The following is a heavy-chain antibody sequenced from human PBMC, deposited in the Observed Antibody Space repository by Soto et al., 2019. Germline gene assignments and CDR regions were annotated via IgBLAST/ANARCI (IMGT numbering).Heavy chain of an antibody. CDR3: ANSKLG. Sequence: EVQLLESGGGLVQPGGSLRLSCAASGFTFSSYAMSWVRQAPGKGLEWVSAIKGRFTISRDNSKNTLYLQMNSLRAEDTAVYYCANSKLGGGQGTLVTVSS. D-gene: IGHD7-27*01. V-gene: IGHV3-23*01. CDR2: I. CDR1: GFTFSSYA. J-gene: IGHJ4*02.